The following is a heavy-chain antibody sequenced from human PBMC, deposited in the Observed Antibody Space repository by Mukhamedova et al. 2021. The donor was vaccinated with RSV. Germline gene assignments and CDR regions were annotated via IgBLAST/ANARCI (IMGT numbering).Heavy chain of an antibody. D-gene: IGHD6-19*01. CDR2: ISGGGGST. Sequence: GFSFSGYAMNWVRQVPGKGLEWVSGISGGGGSTYYAGSVKGRFTVSRDNSMNTLYLQLNSLRAEDMAVYFCAKSTGFSSYYYAMD. J-gene: IGHJ6*01. CDR1: GFSFSGYA. V-gene: IGHV3-23*01. CDR3: AKSTGFSSYYYAMD.